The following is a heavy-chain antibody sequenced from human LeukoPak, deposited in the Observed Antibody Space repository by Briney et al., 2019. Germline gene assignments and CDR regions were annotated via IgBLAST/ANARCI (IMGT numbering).Heavy chain of an antibody. J-gene: IGHJ6*03. D-gene: IGHD3-10*01. CDR3: ARADVLLWFGAPGYYYYMDV. Sequence: PMASVKVSCKASGYTFTGYYMHWVRQAPGQGLEWMGWINPNSGGTNYAQKFQGRVTMTRDTSISTAYMELGRLRSDDTAVYYCARADVLLWFGAPGYYYYMDVWGKGTTVTISS. V-gene: IGHV1-2*02. CDR1: GYTFTGYY. CDR2: INPNSGGT.